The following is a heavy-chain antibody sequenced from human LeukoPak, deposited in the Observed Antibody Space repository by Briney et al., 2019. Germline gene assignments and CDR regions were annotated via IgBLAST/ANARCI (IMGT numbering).Heavy chain of an antibody. CDR1: GFIFSSHG. J-gene: IGHJ4*02. CDR3: AKDDAWLRYAC. V-gene: IGHV3-23*01. D-gene: IGHD5-12*01. Sequence: QTGGSLRLSCAASGFIFSSHGMNWVRQAPGKGLEWVSGISPSGDITYYADSVKGRFTVSRDNFKNTLYLQMNSLRTEDTAVYFCAKDDAWLRYACWGPGTLVTVSS. CDR2: ISPSGDIT.